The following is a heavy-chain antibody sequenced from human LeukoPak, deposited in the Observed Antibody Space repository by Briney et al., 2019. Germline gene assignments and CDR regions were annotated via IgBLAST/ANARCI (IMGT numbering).Heavy chain of an antibody. Sequence: TGGSLRLSCAASGFTFSSSAMSWVRQAPGKGLEWVSAISGSGGSTFYADSVKGRFTISRDNSKNTLYLQMNSLRAEDTAVYYCGRRAYSSGWYYFDYWGQGTLVTVSS. CDR1: GFTFSSSA. CDR2: ISGSGGST. CDR3: GRRAYSSGWYYFDY. J-gene: IGHJ4*02. V-gene: IGHV3-23*01. D-gene: IGHD6-19*01.